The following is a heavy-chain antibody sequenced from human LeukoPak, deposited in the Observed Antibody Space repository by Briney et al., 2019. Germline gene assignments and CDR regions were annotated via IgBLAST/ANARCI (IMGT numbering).Heavy chain of an antibody. Sequence: GGSLRLSCAASGFTFSSYGMHWVRQAPGKGLEWVAVISYDGSNKYYADSVKGRFTISRDNSKNTLYLQMNSLRAEDTAVYYCARTTEGWFGELEGYWGQGTLVTVSS. CDR1: GFTFSSYG. CDR3: ARTTEGWFGELEGY. CDR2: ISYDGSNK. J-gene: IGHJ4*02. V-gene: IGHV3-30*03. D-gene: IGHD3-10*01.